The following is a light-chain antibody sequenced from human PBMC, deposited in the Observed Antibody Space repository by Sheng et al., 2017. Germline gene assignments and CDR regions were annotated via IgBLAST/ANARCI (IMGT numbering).Light chain of an antibody. CDR1: QSISSGY. V-gene: IGKV3D-20*02. Sequence: EIVLTQSPGTLSLSPGEGATLSCRASQSISSGYLAWYQQKPGQAPRLLIYDASSRATDIPDRFSGSGSGTDFTLTISRLEPEDFAVYYCQQRSSWPLTFGGGTKVEIK. J-gene: IGKJ4*01. CDR2: DAS. CDR3: QQRSSWPLT.